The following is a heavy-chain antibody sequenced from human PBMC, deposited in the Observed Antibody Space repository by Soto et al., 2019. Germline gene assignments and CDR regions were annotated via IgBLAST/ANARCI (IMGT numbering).Heavy chain of an antibody. CDR2: INPNSGGT. Sequence: DSVKVSCKASGYPFTGYYMHLVRQAPGQGLEWMGWINPNSGGTNYSQKFQGWVTMTRDTSISTAYMELSRLRSDDTAVYYCARGDIVVVPAAIPDNWFDPWGQGTMVTVSS. V-gene: IGHV1-2*04. J-gene: IGHJ5*02. D-gene: IGHD2-2*02. CDR1: GYPFTGYY. CDR3: ARGDIVVVPAAIPDNWFDP.